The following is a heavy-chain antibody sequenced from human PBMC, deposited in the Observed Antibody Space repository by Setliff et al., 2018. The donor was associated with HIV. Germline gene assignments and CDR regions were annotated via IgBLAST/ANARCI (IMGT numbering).Heavy chain of an antibody. CDR2: IIPIFGTT. CDR1: GGTFSTYV. J-gene: IGHJ3*02. Sequence: ASVKVSCKASGGTFSTYVINWVRQAPGQGLEWMGGIIPIFGTTNYAQNFQGRVSITADGSTSTAYMELRSLRSDDTAMYYCARPSSPDCGGDCYPDAFDIWGQGAMVTV. D-gene: IGHD2-21*01. V-gene: IGHV1-69*13. CDR3: ARPSSPDCGGDCYPDAFDI.